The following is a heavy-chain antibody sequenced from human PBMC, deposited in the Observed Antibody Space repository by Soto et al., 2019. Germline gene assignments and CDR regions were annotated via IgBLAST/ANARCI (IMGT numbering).Heavy chain of an antibody. Sequence: QIHLEQSEPEVKKPGASVKVSCKASGYTFTRYGISWVRLAPGQGLEWMGWINIYGGGTNCAQKYQDRVTMTRDTSTNTVYLEMRSLTSDDTAIYYCGRALYYYDNSGLAFWGQGTLVTVSS. V-gene: IGHV1-18*01. D-gene: IGHD3-22*01. CDR2: INIYGGGT. J-gene: IGHJ4*02. CDR1: GYTFTRYG. CDR3: GRALYYYDNSGLAF.